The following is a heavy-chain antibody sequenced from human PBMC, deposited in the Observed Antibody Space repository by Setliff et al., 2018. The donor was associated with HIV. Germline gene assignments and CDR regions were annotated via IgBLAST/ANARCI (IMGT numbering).Heavy chain of an antibody. V-gene: IGHV4-4*07. CDR3: ARVAGSSWPFDY. CDR2: VSRRGDT. CDR1: DSGTYS. J-gene: IGHJ4*02. D-gene: IGHD6-13*01. Sequence: SETLSLTCTVSDSGTYSGSWIRQPAGKGLEWIGRVSRRGDTNYNASLKSRVTISVDTSKNNFSLKLRSVTAADTAVYYCARVAGSSWPFDYWGQGTLVTVSS.